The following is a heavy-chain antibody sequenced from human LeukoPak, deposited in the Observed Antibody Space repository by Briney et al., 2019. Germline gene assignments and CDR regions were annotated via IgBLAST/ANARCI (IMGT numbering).Heavy chain of an antibody. CDR3: ASSYCGGDCSFDY. D-gene: IGHD2-21*01. J-gene: IGHJ4*02. Sequence: ASVKVSCKASGGTFSSYAISWVRQAPGQGLEWMGGIIPILGTANYAQKFQGRVTITADESTSTAYMELSSLRSEDTAVYYCASSYCGGDCSFDYWGQGTLVTVSS. CDR2: IIPILGTA. CDR1: GGTFSSYA. V-gene: IGHV1-69*13.